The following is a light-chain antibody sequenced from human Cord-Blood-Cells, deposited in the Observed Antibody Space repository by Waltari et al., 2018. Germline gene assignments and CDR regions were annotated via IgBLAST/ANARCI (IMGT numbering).Light chain of an antibody. V-gene: IGLV2-11*01. CDR2: DVS. CDR3: CSYAGSYTWV. CDR1: SSDVGGYNY. Sequence: QSALTHPRSVSESPGQSVTISCTGTSSDVGGYNYVSWYQQHPGKAPKLMIYDVSKRPSGVPDRFSGSKSGNTASLTISGLQAEDEADYYCCSYAGSYTWVFGGGTKLTVL. J-gene: IGLJ3*02.